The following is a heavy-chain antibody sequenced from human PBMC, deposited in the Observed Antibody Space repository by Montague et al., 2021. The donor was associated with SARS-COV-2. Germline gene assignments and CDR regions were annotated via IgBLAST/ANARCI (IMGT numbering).Heavy chain of an antibody. CDR3: ARHITGSGNAFDI. CDR2: ISYSGST. V-gene: IGHV4-39*01. D-gene: IGHD3-10*01. CDR1: SGSISSTSYY. Sequence: SETLSLTCTVSSGSISSTSYYWGWIRQPPGKWLEWIGSISYSGSTYYKSSLESRVTISVDTSKNQFSLRLSSVTAADTAVYYCARHITGSGNAFDIWGQGTMVTVSS. J-gene: IGHJ3*02.